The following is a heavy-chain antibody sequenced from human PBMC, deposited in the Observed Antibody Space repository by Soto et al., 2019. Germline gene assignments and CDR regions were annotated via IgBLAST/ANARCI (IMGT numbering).Heavy chain of an antibody. J-gene: IGHJ6*02. CDR2: ISGSGGST. CDR1: GFTFSSYA. V-gene: IGHV3-23*01. CDR3: AKGGRHGHYYYYYGMDV. Sequence: EVQLLESGGGLVQPGGSLRLSCAASGFTFSSYAMSWVRQAPGKGLEWVSAISGSGGSTYYADSVKGRFTISRDNSKNTLYLQMNSLRAEDTAVYYCAKGGRHGHYYYYYGMDVWGQGTTVTVSS.